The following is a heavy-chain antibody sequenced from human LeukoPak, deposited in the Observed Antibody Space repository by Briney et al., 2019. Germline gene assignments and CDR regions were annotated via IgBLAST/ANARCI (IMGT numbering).Heavy chain of an antibody. D-gene: IGHD3-10*01. CDR1: GYNFTNYW. CDR3: ARHLGLYGSGSYSGYMDV. V-gene: IGHV5-51*01. J-gene: IGHJ6*03. CDR2: IYPGDSDT. Sequence: GESLKISCKGSGYNFTNYWIAWVRQMPGKGLEWMGMIYPGDSDTRYRPSFQGQVTISADKSISTAYLQWSSLKASDTAMYYCARHLGLYGSGSYSGYMDVWGKGTTVTISS.